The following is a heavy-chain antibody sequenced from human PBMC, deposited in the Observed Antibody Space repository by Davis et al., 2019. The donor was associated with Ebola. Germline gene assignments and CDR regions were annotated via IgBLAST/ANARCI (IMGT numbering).Heavy chain of an antibody. J-gene: IGHJ4*02. D-gene: IGHD5-24*01. CDR3: ARLKMATNTPEEY. Sequence: PGGSLRLSCAASGFTFSSYSMNWVRQAPGKGLEWVSYISSSSSTIYYADSVKGRFTISRDNAKNSLYLQMNSLRAEDTAEYYCARLKMATNTPEEYWGQGTLVTVSS. CDR1: GFTFSSYS. V-gene: IGHV3-48*01. CDR2: ISSSSSTI.